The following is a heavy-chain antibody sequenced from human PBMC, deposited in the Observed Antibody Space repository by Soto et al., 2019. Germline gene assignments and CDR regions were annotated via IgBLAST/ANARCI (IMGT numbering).Heavy chain of an antibody. CDR1: GLTFSSYA. CDR2: ISGSGGST. D-gene: IGHD5-12*01. CDR3: EKVAGRSGYDYYFDY. Sequence: PGGSLRLSCAASGLTFSSYAMSWVRQAPGKGLEWVSAISGSGGSTYYADSVKGRFTISRDNSKNTLYLQMNSLRAEDTAVYYCEKVAGRSGYDYYFDYWGQGTLVTVSS. J-gene: IGHJ4*02. V-gene: IGHV3-23*01.